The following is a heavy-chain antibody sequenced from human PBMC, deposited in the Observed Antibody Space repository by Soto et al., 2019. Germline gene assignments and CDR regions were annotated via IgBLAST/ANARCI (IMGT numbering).Heavy chain of an antibody. CDR3: ARGDNILSPRFASYYYYGMDV. J-gene: IGHJ6*02. CDR2: IIPIFGTA. Sequence: SVKVSCKASGGTFSSYAIRWVRQAPGQGLEWMGGIIPIFGTANYAQKFQGRVTITADKSTSTAYMELSSLRPEDTAVYYCARGDNILSPRFASYYYYGMDVWGQGTTVTVSS. CDR1: GGTFSSYA. V-gene: IGHV1-69*06. D-gene: IGHD3-9*01.